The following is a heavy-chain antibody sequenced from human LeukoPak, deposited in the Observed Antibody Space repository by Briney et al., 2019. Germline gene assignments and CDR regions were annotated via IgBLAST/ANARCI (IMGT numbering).Heavy chain of an antibody. J-gene: IGHJ4*02. Sequence: GGSLRLSCAASGFTFSSYAMHWVRQAPGKGLEWVAVISYDGSNKYYADSVKGRFTISRDNSKNTLYLQMNSLRAEDTAVYYCARGLWGWELLPGNSSGQGTLVTVSS. CDR1: GFTFSSYA. D-gene: IGHD1-26*01. V-gene: IGHV3-30*01. CDR2: ISYDGSNK. CDR3: ARGLWGWELLPGNS.